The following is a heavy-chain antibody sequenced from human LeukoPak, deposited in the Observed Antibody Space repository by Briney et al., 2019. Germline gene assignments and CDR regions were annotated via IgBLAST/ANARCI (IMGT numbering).Heavy chain of an antibody. D-gene: IGHD2-2*01. CDR2: IYYSGST. Sequence: SETLSLTCAVSGGSINSYYWSWLRQPPGKGLEWLGYIYYSGSTNYNPSLKSRVTISVDTSKNQFSLKLSSVTAADTAVYYCARDGVVGYAGPYNWFDPWGQGTLVTVSS. J-gene: IGHJ5*02. V-gene: IGHV4-59*12. CDR1: GGSINSYY. CDR3: ARDGVVGYAGPYNWFDP.